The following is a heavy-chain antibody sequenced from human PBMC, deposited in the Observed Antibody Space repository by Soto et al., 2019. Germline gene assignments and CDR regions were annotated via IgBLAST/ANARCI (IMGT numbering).Heavy chain of an antibody. V-gene: IGHV1-69*01. CDR3: AREVGYGDFSAALLD. D-gene: IGHD4-17*01. CDR2: VISLFGTA. Sequence: QVQLLQSGAEVKKPGTSVRVSCRASGYTFSSHSINWVRQAPGQGLEWMGGVISLFGTANYAHNFKGRVSITADQSTSIAYMELNSLRSHDTAVYYCAREVGYGDFSAALLDWGQGTLVTVSS. CDR1: GYTFSSHS. J-gene: IGHJ4*02.